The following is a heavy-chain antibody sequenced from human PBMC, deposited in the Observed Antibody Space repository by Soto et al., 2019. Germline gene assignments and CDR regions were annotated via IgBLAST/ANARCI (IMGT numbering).Heavy chain of an antibody. Sequence: GGSLRLSCVASGFTFNKYALAWVRQAPGKGLEWVSAISGSGASTYDADSVKGRFTISRDNSNNTPYLQMNSLRAEDTAVYYCAKTPGVISVITSFDHWGQRTAVTVSS. V-gene: IGHV3-23*01. CDR3: AKTPGVISVITSFDH. J-gene: IGHJ4*02. CDR1: GFTFNKYA. D-gene: IGHD3-16*01. CDR2: ISGSGAST.